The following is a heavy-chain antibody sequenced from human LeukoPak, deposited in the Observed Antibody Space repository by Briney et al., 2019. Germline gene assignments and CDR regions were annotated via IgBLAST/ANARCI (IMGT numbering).Heavy chain of an antibody. V-gene: IGHV4-34*01. J-gene: IGHJ4*02. Sequence: SETLSLTCAVYGGSFSGYYWSWIRQPPGKGLEWIGEINHSGSTNYNPSLKSRVTISVDTSKNQFSLKLSSVTAADTAVYYCARRQTDGDDLDYWGQGTLVTVSS. CDR3: ARRQTDGDDLDY. CDR1: GGSFSGYY. D-gene: IGHD5-24*01. CDR2: INHSGST.